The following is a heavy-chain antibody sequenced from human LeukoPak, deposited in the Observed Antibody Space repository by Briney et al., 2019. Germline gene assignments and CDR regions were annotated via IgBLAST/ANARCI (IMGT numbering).Heavy chain of an antibody. Sequence: SETLSLTCTVSGGSISSYYWSWIRQPPGKGLEWIGSIYYSGSTTYNPSLKSRVTIAVDTSKNQFSLRLSSVTAADTAVYYCARVDPDSSSTLEVFDYWGQGTQVTVSS. CDR3: ARVDPDSSSTLEVFDY. J-gene: IGHJ4*02. V-gene: IGHV4-59*01. CDR1: GGSISSYY. D-gene: IGHD6-6*01. CDR2: IYYSGST.